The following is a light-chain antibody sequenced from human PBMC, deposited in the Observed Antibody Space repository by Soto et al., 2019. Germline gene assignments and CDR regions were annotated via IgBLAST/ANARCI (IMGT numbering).Light chain of an antibody. J-gene: IGKJ1*01. CDR2: KAS. Sequence: DIQMTQSPSTLSASVGDRVTITCRASQNINRWLAWYQQSPGKAPRLLIYKASYLESGVPSRFSGSGSGTEFTLTISSLQPDDFATYFCQQYNSYAWTFGQGTKVEIK. CDR3: QQYNSYAWT. V-gene: IGKV1-5*03. CDR1: QNINRW.